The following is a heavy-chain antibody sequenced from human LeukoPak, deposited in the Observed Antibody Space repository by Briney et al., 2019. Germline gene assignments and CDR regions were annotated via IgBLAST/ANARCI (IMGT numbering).Heavy chain of an antibody. CDR2: IDLSGSTL. D-gene: IGHD4-23*01. V-gene: IGHV3-48*04. Sequence: GGSLRLSCAASGFTFSDYTMNWVRQAPGKGLEWVSYIDLSGSTLYYVDSVKGRFTISRDNAKNSLYLQMNSLRAEDTAVYYCARDRGVVTPSTADYWGQGTLVTVSS. CDR3: ARDRGVVTPSTADY. CDR1: GFTFSDYT. J-gene: IGHJ4*02.